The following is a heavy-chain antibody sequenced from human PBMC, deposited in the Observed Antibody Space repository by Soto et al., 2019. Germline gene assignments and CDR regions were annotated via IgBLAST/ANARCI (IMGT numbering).Heavy chain of an antibody. J-gene: IGHJ6*04. CDR3: ARDDVLCDGGRCYRIPLDV. V-gene: IGHV3-66*01. CDR2: IQSGGTT. CDR1: GFTVSSKY. D-gene: IGHD2-15*01. Sequence: GGSLRLSCAASGFTVSSKYMTWVRQAPGKGLEWVSLIQSGGTTYYADSVKGRFTISRDTSENTLHLQMDSLRVEDTAVYYCARDDVLCDGGRCYRIPLDVWGKRTTVTVSS.